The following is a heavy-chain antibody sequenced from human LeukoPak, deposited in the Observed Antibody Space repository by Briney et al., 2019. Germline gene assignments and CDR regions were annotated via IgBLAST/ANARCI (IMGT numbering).Heavy chain of an antibody. Sequence: PVKVSCKASGGTFSSYAISWVRQAPGQGLEWMGGIIPIFGTANYAQKFQGRVTITADESTSTAYMELSSLRSEDTAVYYCARSLENSHYYYGMDVWGQGTTVTVSS. CDR1: GGTFSSYA. CDR2: IIPIFGTA. V-gene: IGHV1-69*01. D-gene: IGHD1/OR15-1a*01. CDR3: ARSLENSHYYYGMDV. J-gene: IGHJ6*02.